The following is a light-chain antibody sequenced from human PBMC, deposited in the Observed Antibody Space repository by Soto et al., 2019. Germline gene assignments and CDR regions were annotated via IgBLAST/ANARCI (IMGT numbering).Light chain of an antibody. J-gene: IGLJ3*02. Sequence: QSALTQPASVSGSPGQSITISCTGTSSDVGSYNLVSWYQQHPGKAPKLMIYEGSKRHSGVSNRFSGSKSGNTASLTSSGLQAEDEADYYCCSYAGSSSWVFGGGTKVTVL. CDR3: CSYAGSSSWV. CDR1: SSDVGSYNL. CDR2: EGS. V-gene: IGLV2-23*01.